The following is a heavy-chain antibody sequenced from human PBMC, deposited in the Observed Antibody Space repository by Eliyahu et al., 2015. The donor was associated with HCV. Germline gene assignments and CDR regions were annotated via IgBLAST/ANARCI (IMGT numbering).Heavy chain of an antibody. D-gene: IGHD4/OR15-4a*01. J-gene: IGHJ3*02. V-gene: IGHV3-66*02. CDR3: ARDNWRCYLADCAFDI. CDR2: IYSGGST. CDR1: GFTVSSNY. Sequence: EVQLVESGGGLVQPXGSXRLSCXXSGFTVSSNYMSWVRXAPGKGLEWVSVIYSGGSTYYADSVKGRFTISRDNSKNTLYLQMNSLRAEDTAVYYCARDNWRCYLADCAFDIWGQGTMVTVSS.